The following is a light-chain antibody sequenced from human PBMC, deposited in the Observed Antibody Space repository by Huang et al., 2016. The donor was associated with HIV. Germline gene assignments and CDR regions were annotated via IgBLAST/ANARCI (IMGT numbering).Light chain of an antibody. V-gene: IGKV1-5*03. Sequence: DIQMTQFPSSLSASVGDRVTISCRASQNINRWLAWYQQKPGKAPKVLIYKASSLESGVPSRFSGSGSGTEFTLTISSLQPDDSAIYYCQQYNNYSRTFGQGTKLAIK. J-gene: IGKJ2*01. CDR2: KAS. CDR1: QNINRW. CDR3: QQYNNYSRT.